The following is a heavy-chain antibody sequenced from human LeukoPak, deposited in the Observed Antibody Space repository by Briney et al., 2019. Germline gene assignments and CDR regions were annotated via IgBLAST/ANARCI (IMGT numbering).Heavy chain of an antibody. CDR3: ARDRRSSGYLYYYYYGMDV. CDR1: GFTFSSYS. D-gene: IGHD6-19*01. V-gene: IGHV3-48*01. J-gene: IGHJ6*02. Sequence: PGGSLRLSCAASGFTFSSYSMNWVRQAPGKGLEWVSYISSSSSTIYYADSVKGRFTISRDNAKNSLYLQMNSLRAEDTAVYYCARDRRSSGYLYYYYYGMDVWGQGTTVTVSS. CDR2: ISSSSSTI.